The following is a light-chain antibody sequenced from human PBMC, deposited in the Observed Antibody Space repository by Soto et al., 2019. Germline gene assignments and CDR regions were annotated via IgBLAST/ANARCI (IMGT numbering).Light chain of an antibody. V-gene: IGKV3-15*01. CDR2: DAS. CDR3: QQYNHWAYT. Sequence: EIVMTQSPATLSVSPGERATLSCRASQNIGINLGWYQQKPGQAPRLLIYDASTRATGIPARFSGSGSGIDFILTISSLQSEDFAVYFCQQYNHWAYTFGQGTKLEIK. J-gene: IGKJ2*01. CDR1: QNIGIN.